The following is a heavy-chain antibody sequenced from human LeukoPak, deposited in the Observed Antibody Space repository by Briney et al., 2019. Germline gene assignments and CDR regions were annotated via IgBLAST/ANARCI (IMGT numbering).Heavy chain of an antibody. J-gene: IGHJ3*02. D-gene: IGHD4-17*01. CDR2: IKPDGSEK. V-gene: IGHV3-7*01. CDR1: GFTFPSYW. CDR3: ARGDFNDFGDYVDAFEI. Sequence: GGSLRLSCAASGFTFPSYWMSWVRQAPGKGLEWVANIKPDGSEKYCVDSVKGRFTISRDNAENSLYLQMNSLRAEDTAIYYCARGDFNDFGDYVDAFEIWGQGTMVTVSA.